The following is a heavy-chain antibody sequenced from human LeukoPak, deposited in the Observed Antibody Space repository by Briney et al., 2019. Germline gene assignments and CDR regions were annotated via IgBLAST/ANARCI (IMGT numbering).Heavy chain of an antibody. CDR3: AKDQGAAASGGDFQH. V-gene: IGHV3-9*01. J-gene: IGHJ1*01. Sequence: GGSLRLSCAASGFTFDDYAMHWVRQAPGKGLEWVSGISWNSGSIGYADSVKGRFTISRDNAKNSLYLQMNSLRAEDTALYYCAKDQGAAASGGDFQHWGQGTLVSVSS. D-gene: IGHD6-13*01. CDR1: GFTFDDYA. CDR2: ISWNSGSI.